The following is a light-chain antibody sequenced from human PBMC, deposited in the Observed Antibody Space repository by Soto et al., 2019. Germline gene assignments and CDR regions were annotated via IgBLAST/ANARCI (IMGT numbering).Light chain of an antibody. Sequence: QSVLTQPASVSGSPGQSVTISCSGSDIGNYNLVSWYQHLPGRAPKLLIFEVTMRPSGISDRFSGSKSASTASLTISGLQDEEEGDYYCASYAGSRTYVFGSGTKVTV. V-gene: IGLV2-23*02. CDR1: SDIGNYNL. CDR2: EVT. CDR3: ASYAGSRTYV. J-gene: IGLJ1*01.